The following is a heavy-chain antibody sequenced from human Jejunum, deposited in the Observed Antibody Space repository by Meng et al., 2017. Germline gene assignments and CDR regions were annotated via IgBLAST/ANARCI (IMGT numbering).Heavy chain of an antibody. CDR3: ARVWDKGDYAPRHPDY. CDR1: GYTFIGYY. Sequence: ASVKVSCKASGYTFIGYYIHWVRQAPGQGLEWMGRISPHSGGTSYAQKFEGRVTLTTDTSISTAYMELSGLRSDDTAFYYCARVWDKGDYAPRHPDYWGQGTLVTVSS. CDR2: ISPHSGGT. D-gene: IGHD4-17*01. V-gene: IGHV1-2*06. J-gene: IGHJ4*02.